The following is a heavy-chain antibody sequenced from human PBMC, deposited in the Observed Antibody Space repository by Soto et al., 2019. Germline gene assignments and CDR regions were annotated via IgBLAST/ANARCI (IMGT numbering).Heavy chain of an antibody. Sequence: QVHLVESGGGVVQPGGSLRLSCTVYGLRFSSYGMHWVRQASGKGLEWLAAIAHDGGNKFYAHSVRGRFSISRDNSDNRLYLQMNSLRPEDTGLYYCANEGQRWLGGFGDDAFDVWGQGTLVSVS. CDR1: GLRFSSYG. D-gene: IGHD3-10*01. CDR3: ANEGQRWLGGFGDDAFDV. V-gene: IGHV3-30*18. CDR2: IAHDGGNK. J-gene: IGHJ3*01.